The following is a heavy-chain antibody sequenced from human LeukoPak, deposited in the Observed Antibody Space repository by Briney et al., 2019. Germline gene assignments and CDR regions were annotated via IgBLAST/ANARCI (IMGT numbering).Heavy chain of an antibody. CDR2: INHSGST. CDR3: ARDHGEEGDYSFDY. J-gene: IGHJ4*02. Sequence: SETLSLTCAVYGGSFSGYYWSWIRQPPGKGLEWIGEINHSGSTNYNPSLKSRVTISVDTSKNQFSLKLSSVTAADTAIYYCARDHGEEGDYSFDYWGQGTLVTVSS. CDR1: GGSFSGYY. V-gene: IGHV4-34*01. D-gene: IGHD3-10*01.